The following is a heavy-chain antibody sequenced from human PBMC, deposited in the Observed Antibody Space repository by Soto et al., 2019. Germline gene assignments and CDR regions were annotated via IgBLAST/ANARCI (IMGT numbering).Heavy chain of an antibody. J-gene: IGHJ4*02. V-gene: IGHV4-39*01. Sequence: SLTLCVPWTVSGDTIRGSSNHWGCIRQPPRKGLEWVGSMYHRGNTYHNPSLKSRVTVSVDTSKNQFSLNLRSVTAADTAVYYCARHRGLTGPNYWGQGTLVTVSS. CDR2: MYHRGNT. CDR1: GDTIRGSSNH. D-gene: IGHD3-10*01. CDR3: ARHRGLTGPNY.